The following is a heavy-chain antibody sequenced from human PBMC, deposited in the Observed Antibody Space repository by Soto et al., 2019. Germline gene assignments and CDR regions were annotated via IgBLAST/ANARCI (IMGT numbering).Heavy chain of an antibody. Sequence: GGSLRLSCAASGFTFSSYAMSWVRQAPGKGLEWVSAISGSGGSTYYADSVKGRFTISRDNSKNTLYLQMNSLRAEDTAVYYCAKPTLGYYYYGMDVWGQGTTATVSS. CDR1: GFTFSSYA. CDR3: AKPTLGYYYYGMDV. J-gene: IGHJ6*02. V-gene: IGHV3-23*01. CDR2: ISGSGGST.